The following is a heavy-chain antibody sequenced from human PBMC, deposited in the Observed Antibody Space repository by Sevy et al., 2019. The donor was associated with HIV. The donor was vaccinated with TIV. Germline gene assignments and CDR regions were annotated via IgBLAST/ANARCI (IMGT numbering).Heavy chain of an antibody. CDR2: ISGSNTYT. CDR1: GFTFSDHY. Sequence: GGSLRLSCAASGFTFSDHYMSWIRQAPGKGLEWISYISGSNTYTNYADSVKGRFTISGDNAKNSLYLQMNYLRAEDAAMYYCAREVGAYLDYWGQGTLVTVSS. D-gene: IGHD1-26*01. V-gene: IGHV3-11*06. CDR3: AREVGAYLDY. J-gene: IGHJ4*02.